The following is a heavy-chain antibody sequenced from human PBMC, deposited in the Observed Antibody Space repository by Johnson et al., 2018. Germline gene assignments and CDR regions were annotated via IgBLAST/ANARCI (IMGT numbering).Heavy chain of an antibody. Sequence: EVQLVETGGGLVQPGGSLRLSCAASGFTFSTYAMSWVRLAPEKGLEWVSDISGPGVSGSGGSAYYADSVKGRFTISRDNSKNNRYLQMNTLRAEDAAVYYCAGEGGLYGSGSHDAFDIWVQGTMVIVSS. V-gene: IGHV3-23*04. CDR3: AGEGGLYGSGSHDAFDI. CDR2: ISGPGVSGSGGSA. J-gene: IGHJ3*02. CDR1: GFTFSTYA. D-gene: IGHD3-10*01.